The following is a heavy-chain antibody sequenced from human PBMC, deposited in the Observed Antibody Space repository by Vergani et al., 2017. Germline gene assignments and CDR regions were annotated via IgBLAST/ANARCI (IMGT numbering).Heavy chain of an antibody. D-gene: IGHD4-11*01. CDR1: GFTFSIYA. CDR2: ISGSGGGT. V-gene: IGHV3-23*01. CDR3: AKVRDYSGDWFDP. J-gene: IGHJ5*02. Sequence: EVQLLESGGGLVQAGGSLRLSCAASGFTFSIYAMSWVRQAPGKGLEWVSVISGSGGGTNYADSVKGRFTISRDNSKNTLYLQMNSLRAEDTALYYCAKVRDYSGDWFDPWGQGTLVTGSS.